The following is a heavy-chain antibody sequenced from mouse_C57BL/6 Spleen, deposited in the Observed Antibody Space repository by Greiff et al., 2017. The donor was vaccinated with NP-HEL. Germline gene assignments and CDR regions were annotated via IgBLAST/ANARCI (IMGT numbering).Heavy chain of an antibody. V-gene: IGHV3-1*01. Sequence: VQLQQSGPGMVKPSQSLSLTCTVTGYSITSGYDWHWIRHFPGNKLEWMGYISYSGSTNYNPSLKSRISITHDTSKNHFFLKLNSVTTEDTATYYCARGYGSSPFDYWGQGTTLTVSS. CDR1: GYSITSGYD. D-gene: IGHD1-1*01. J-gene: IGHJ2*01. CDR3: ARGYGSSPFDY. CDR2: ISYSGST.